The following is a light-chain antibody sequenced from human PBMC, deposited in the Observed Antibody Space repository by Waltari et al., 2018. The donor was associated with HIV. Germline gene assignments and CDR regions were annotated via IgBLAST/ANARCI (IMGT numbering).Light chain of an antibody. Sequence: QSALTQPASVSGSPGQSITLSCTGSSSDVGSYKHVSLYQQHPGKAPRLIIYEVSKRPAGVSNRSSASKSGKTASLTVSGLRAEDEADYYCSSYAGSSTFVIFGGGTKLTVL. CDR1: SSDVGSYKH. J-gene: IGLJ2*01. V-gene: IGLV2-23*02. CDR3: SSYAGSSTFVI. CDR2: EVS.